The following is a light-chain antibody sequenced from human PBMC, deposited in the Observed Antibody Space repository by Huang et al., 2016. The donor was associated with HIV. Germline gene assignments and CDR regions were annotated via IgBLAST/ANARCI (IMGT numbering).Light chain of an antibody. CDR3: MQSLQSLT. Sequence: DIVMTQSPLSLPVTPGEPASISCRSSQSLVHDNGYSYLAWYLQKPGQSPQVLIYMASVRAPGIPDRFSGGGSGTNFTLEINSVDAEDVGTYYCMQSLQSLTFGGGTRLEIK. CDR1: QSLVHDNGYSY. V-gene: IGKV2-28*01. J-gene: IGKJ4*01. CDR2: MAS.